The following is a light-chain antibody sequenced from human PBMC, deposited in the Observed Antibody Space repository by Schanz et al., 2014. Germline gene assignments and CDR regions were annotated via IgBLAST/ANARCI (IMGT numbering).Light chain of an antibody. Sequence: SVLTQPPSMSGAPGQRVTISCTGSSSNIGAGYDVHWYQQLPGTAPKLLIYANSNRPSGVPDRFSGSKSGNTASLTVSGLQAEDEAEYYCSSNVGSNNFQFGGGTKLTVL. CDR3: SSNVGSNNFQ. CDR2: ANS. J-gene: IGLJ3*02. CDR1: SSNIGAGYD. V-gene: IGLV1-40*01.